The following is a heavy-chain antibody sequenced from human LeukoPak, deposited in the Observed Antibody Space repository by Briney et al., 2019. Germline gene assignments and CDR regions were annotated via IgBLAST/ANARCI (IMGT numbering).Heavy chain of an antibody. V-gene: IGHV3-23*01. Sequence: GGSLRLSCTVSGFCVGSFGMSWVRQAPGKGLEWISAISVDGETAYYADSVKGRFIISRDNSKNTLYLQLSSLRAEDTAVYYCAQGYSSGYYPYWGQGSLVSVSS. CDR1: GFCVGSFG. J-gene: IGHJ4*02. CDR3: AQGYSSGYYPY. D-gene: IGHD3-22*01. CDR2: ISVDGETA.